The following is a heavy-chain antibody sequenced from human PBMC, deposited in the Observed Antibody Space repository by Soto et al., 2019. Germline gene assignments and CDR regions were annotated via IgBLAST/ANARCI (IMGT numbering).Heavy chain of an antibody. CDR3: ARRPAGCGGDCLQYYYYGMDA. J-gene: IGHJ6*02. Sequence: PKISCKGSGYSFTSYWISWVRQMPGKGLEWMGRIDPSDSYTNYSPSFQGHVTISADKSISTAYLQWSSLKASDTAMYYCARRPAGCGGDCLQYYYYGMDAWGQGTTVTVSS. CDR1: GYSFTSYW. CDR2: IDPSDSYT. D-gene: IGHD2-21*02. V-gene: IGHV5-10-1*01.